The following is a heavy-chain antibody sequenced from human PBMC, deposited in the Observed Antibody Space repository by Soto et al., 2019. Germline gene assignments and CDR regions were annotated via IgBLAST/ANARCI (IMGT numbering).Heavy chain of an antibody. V-gene: IGHV3-64*07. D-gene: IGHD3-10*01. Sequence: EENLVESGGALVQPGGSLRLSCAGSGFTFSNSAMHWVRQPPGGGLEYVSSITRDGGETHYADSVRARFTISRYNSKNTLYLHMASLSPDDTAVYYCARGSEGWFWAFWLWVQGTLVTVSS. CDR3: ARGSEGWFWAFWL. CDR1: GFTFSNSA. J-gene: IGHJ4*02. CDR2: ITRDGGET.